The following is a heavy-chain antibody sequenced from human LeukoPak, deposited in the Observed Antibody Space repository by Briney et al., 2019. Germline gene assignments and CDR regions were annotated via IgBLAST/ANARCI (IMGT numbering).Heavy chain of an antibody. CDR2: IYPGDSDT. V-gene: IGHV5-51*01. CDR3: ARQSLWSGYFDL. Sequence: GESLKISCKGSGYSFTNNWIGWVRRMPGRGLEWMGIIYPGDSDTRYSPPFQGQVTISADKSITTAYLQWSSLKASDTAIYYCARQSLWSGYFDLWGQGTMVTVSS. J-gene: IGHJ3*01. CDR1: GYSFTNNW. D-gene: IGHD3-3*01.